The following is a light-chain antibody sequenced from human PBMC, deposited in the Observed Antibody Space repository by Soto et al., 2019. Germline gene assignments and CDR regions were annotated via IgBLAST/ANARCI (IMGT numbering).Light chain of an antibody. Sequence: EIVLTQSPATLSLSPGERATLSCRASQSVSSSYLAWYQQKPGQAPRLLIYGASSRATGIPDRFSGSGSGTDFTLTINSLQPDDFATYYCQQYDTYYTFGQGTKVDI. V-gene: IGKV3-20*01. CDR3: QQYDTYYT. J-gene: IGKJ2*01. CDR2: GAS. CDR1: QSVSSSY.